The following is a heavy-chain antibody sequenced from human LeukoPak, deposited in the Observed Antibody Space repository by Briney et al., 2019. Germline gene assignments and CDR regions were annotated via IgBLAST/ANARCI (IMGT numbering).Heavy chain of an antibody. V-gene: IGHV4-59*01. D-gene: IGHD6-19*01. CDR1: GGSISSYY. J-gene: IGHJ4*02. CDR3: AREGYASGWNDY. CDR2: IYYSGST. Sequence: PSETLSLTCTVSGGSISSYYWSWIRQPPGKGLEWIGYIYYSGSTNYDPSLKSRVTISVDTSKNQFSLKLSSVTAADTAVYYCAREGYASGWNDYWGRGILVTVSS.